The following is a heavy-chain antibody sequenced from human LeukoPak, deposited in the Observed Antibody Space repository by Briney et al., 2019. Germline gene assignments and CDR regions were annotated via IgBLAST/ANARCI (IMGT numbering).Heavy chain of an antibody. D-gene: IGHD4-23*01. Sequence: SETLSLTCAVYGGSFSGYYWSWIRQPPGKGLEWIGEINHSGSTNYNPSLKSRVTISVDTSKNQFSLKLSSVTAADTAVYYCAREGNSGRAINNWFDPWGQGTLVTVSS. CDR2: INHSGST. J-gene: IGHJ5*02. V-gene: IGHV4-34*01. CDR1: GGSFSGYY. CDR3: AREGNSGRAINNWFDP.